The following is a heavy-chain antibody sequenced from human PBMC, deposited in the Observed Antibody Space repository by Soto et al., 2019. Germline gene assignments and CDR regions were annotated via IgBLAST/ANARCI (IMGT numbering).Heavy chain of an antibody. Sequence: ASVKVSWKASDYTFTSYGITWVRQVPGQGLEWMGWISVYSGNTDYAHKLLGRVTLTTESSTSTAYMELRSLRSDDTAVYYCARSGRNYYDSGKACSHWGQGTLITVS. V-gene: IGHV1-18*04. J-gene: IGHJ4*02. CDR1: DYTFTSYG. CDR3: ARSGRNYYDSGKACSH. CDR2: ISVYSGNT. D-gene: IGHD3-10*01.